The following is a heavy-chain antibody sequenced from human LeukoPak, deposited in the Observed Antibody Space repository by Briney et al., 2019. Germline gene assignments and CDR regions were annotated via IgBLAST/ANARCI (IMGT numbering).Heavy chain of an antibody. CDR2: ISSSSSYI. Sequence: GGSLRLSCAASGFTFGSYSMNWVRQAPGKGLEWVSSISSSSSYIYYADSVKGRFTISRDNAKNSLYLQMNSLRAEDTAVYYCARDIVATIEGRDYWGQGTLVTVSS. D-gene: IGHD5-12*01. CDR1: GFTFGSYS. CDR3: ARDIVATIEGRDY. V-gene: IGHV3-21*01. J-gene: IGHJ4*02.